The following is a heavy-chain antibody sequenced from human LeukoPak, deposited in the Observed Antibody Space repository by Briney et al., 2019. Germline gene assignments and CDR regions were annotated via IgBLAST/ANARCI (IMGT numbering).Heavy chain of an antibody. J-gene: IGHJ4*02. Sequence: ASVKVSCKASGYTFTSYDINWVRQATGQVLGWMGWMNPNSGNTGYAQKFQGRVTMTRNTSISTAYMELSSLRSEDTAVYYCARGPKKYRYYSNYVFGYWGQGTLVTVS. D-gene: IGHD4-11*01. V-gene: IGHV1-8*01. CDR3: ARGPKKYRYYSNYVFGY. CDR2: MNPNSGNT. CDR1: GYTFTSYD.